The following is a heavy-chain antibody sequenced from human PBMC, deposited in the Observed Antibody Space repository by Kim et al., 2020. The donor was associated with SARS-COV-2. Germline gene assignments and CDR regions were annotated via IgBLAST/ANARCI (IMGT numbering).Heavy chain of an antibody. CDR2: IIPIFGTA. Sequence: SVKVSCKASGGTFSSYAISWVRQAPGQGLEWMGGIIPIFGTANYAQKFQGGVTITADESTSTAYMELSSLRSEDTAVYYCARASFGWERLQASTYNWFDPWGQGTLVTVSS. J-gene: IGHJ5*02. D-gene: IGHD1-26*01. CDR3: ARASFGWERLQASTYNWFDP. CDR1: GGTFSSYA. V-gene: IGHV1-69*13.